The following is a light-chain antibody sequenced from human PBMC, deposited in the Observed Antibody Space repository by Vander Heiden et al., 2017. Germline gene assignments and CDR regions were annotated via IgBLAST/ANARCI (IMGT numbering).Light chain of an antibody. V-gene: IGLV1-40*01. CDR3: QSYDSSLSGSYV. CDR1: SSNIGAGYD. CDR2: GNS. J-gene: IGLJ1*01. Sequence: QSLLTQPPSVSRAPAQRVTISCTGSSSNIGAGYDVHWYQQLPGTAPKLLIYGNSNRPSGVPDRFSGSKSGTSASLAITGLQAEDEADYYCQSYDSSLSGSYVFGTGTKVTVL.